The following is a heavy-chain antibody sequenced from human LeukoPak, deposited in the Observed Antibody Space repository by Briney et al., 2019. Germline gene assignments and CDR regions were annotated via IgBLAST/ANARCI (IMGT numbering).Heavy chain of an antibody. CDR1: GFTFSSYG. CDR2: IRYDGSNK. V-gene: IGHV3-30*02. Sequence: QPGGSLRLSCAASGFTFSSYGMHWVRQAPGKGLEWVAFIRYDGSNKYYADSVKGRFTISRDNAKNSLYLQMNSLRAEDTAVYYCARDGVVAVPAARPVPTIFDIWGQGTMVTVSS. D-gene: IGHD2-2*01. J-gene: IGHJ3*02. CDR3: ARDGVVAVPAARPVPTIFDI.